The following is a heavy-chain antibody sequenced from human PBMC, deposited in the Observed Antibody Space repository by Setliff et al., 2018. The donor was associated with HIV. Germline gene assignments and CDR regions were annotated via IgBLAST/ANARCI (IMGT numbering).Heavy chain of an antibody. CDR3: ARDLAWPGYFDY. D-gene: IGHD3-10*01. CDR1: GGSIISYY. V-gene: IGHV4-59*01. CDR2: IDHSGNT. J-gene: IGHJ4*02. Sequence: SETLSLTCTVSGGSIISYYWNWIRQPPGKGLEWIGYIDHSGNTNYNSSLKSRVTMSVDTSKNQFSLKLSSVTAADTAVYYCARDLAWPGYFDYWGQGTLVTVSS.